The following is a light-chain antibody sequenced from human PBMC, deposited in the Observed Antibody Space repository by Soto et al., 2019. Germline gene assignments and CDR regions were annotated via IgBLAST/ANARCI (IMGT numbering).Light chain of an antibody. CDR3: QKVKSYPRN. J-gene: IGKJ4*01. CDR1: QAITNN. Sequence: DIHLTQSPSSLSASVGDRVTITCRASQAITNNLAWYQQKPGNPPRLLIYEESTLHSGVPSRFSGRKVGTQFTLPTHSTQPADFATYYCQKVKSYPRNFGGGTQV. CDR2: EES. V-gene: IGKV1-9*01.